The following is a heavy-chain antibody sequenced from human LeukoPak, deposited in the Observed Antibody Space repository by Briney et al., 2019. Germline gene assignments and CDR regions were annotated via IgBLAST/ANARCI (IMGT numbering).Heavy chain of an antibody. CDR2: IYPGDSDT. Sequence: GESLKISRKGSGYSFTSYWIGWVRQMPGKGLEWMGIIYPGDSDTRYSPSFQGQVTISADKSISTAYLQWSSLKASDTAMYYCARLRYIVVVPAAFDPWGQGTLVTVSS. CDR3: ARLRYIVVVPAAFDP. J-gene: IGHJ5*02. CDR1: GYSFTSYW. V-gene: IGHV5-51*01. D-gene: IGHD2-2*01.